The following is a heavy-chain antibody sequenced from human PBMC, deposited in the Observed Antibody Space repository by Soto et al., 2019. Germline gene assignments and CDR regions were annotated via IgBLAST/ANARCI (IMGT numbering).Heavy chain of an antibody. D-gene: IGHD2-8*01. Sequence: GGSLRLSCAASGFTFSSYAMHWVRQAPGKGPEWVAVMSYDGSNKYYAESVKGRFTISRDNSKNTLYLQVNSLRAEDTAVYYCARGMLKALAFFNYYYYGMDVWGQGTTVTVSS. CDR3: ARGMLKALAFFNYYYYGMDV. J-gene: IGHJ6*02. V-gene: IGHV3-30-3*01. CDR2: MSYDGSNK. CDR1: GFTFSSYA.